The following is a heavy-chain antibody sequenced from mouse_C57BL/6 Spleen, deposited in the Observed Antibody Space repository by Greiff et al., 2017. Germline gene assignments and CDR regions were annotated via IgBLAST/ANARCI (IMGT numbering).Heavy chain of an antibody. J-gene: IGHJ1*03. CDR2: IHPNSGST. D-gene: IGHD4-1*01. V-gene: IGHV1-64*01. Sequence: QVQLQQPGAELVKPGASVKLSCKASGYTFTSYWMHWVKQRPGQGLEWIGMIHPNSGSTNYNEKFKGKATLTADKSSSTAYMQLSSLTSEDSAVYFCARELTETPNWYFDVWGTGTTVTVSS. CDR3: ARELTETPNWYFDV. CDR1: GYTFTSYW.